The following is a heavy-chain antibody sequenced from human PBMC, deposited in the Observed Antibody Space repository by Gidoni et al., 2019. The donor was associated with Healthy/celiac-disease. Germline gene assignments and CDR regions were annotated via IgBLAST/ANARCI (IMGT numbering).Heavy chain of an antibody. CDR2: ISWDGGST. CDR3: AKDSGRLERIPYYFDY. J-gene: IGHJ4*02. D-gene: IGHD1-1*01. CDR1: GFTFDDYT. V-gene: IGHV3-43*01. Sequence: EVQLVESGGVVVQPGGSLRLSCAASGFTFDDYTMHWVRPAPGKGLEWVSLISWDGGSTYYADSVKGRFTISRDNSKNSLYLQMNSLRTEDTALYYCAKDSGRLERIPYYFDYWGQGTLVTVSS.